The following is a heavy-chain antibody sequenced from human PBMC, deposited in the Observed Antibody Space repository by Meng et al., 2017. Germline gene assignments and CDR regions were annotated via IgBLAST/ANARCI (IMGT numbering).Heavy chain of an antibody. CDR3: ARGHYYASGGYYYIAFDI. CDR2: ISTSGTTI. Sequence: GESLQISCAASGFTFSDYEMNWVRQAPGKGLEWVSYISTSGTTIHYADSVKGRFTISRYNAKKSLYLKMNSLRAEDTALYSCARGHYYASGGYYYIAFDIWGQGTVVTVSS. D-gene: IGHD3-22*01. J-gene: IGHJ3*02. CDR1: GFTFSDYE. V-gene: IGHV3-48*03.